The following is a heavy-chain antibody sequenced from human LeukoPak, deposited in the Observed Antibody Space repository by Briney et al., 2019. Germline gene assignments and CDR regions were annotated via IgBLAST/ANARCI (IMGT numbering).Heavy chain of an antibody. J-gene: IGHJ6*02. D-gene: IGHD1-14*01. CDR3: ARETGMTPPNYYYYGMDV. CDR1: GYTFTSYY. V-gene: IGHV1-46*01. Sequence: ASVKVSCKASGYTFTSYYMHWVRQAPGQGLEWMGIINPSGGSTTYAQKFQGRVTMTRDTSTSTVYMELSGLRSEDTAVYYCARETGMTPPNYYYYGMDVWGQGTTVTVSS. CDR2: INPSGGST.